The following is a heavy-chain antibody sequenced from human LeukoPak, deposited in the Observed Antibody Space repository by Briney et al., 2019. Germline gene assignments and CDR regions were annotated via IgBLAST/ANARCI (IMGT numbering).Heavy chain of an antibody. D-gene: IGHD4-23*01. CDR3: AKDGSGNRFDY. Sequence: GRSLRLSCAASGFTFNSHGMHWVRQAPGKGLEWVAVISYDGSNKYYADSVKGRFTISRDNSKNTLYLQMNSPGAEDTAVYYCAKDGSGNRFDYWGQGTLVTVSS. J-gene: IGHJ4*02. V-gene: IGHV3-30*18. CDR1: GFTFNSHG. CDR2: ISYDGSNK.